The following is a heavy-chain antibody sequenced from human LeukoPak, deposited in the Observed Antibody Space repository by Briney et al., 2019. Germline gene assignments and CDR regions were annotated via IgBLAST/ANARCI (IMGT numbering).Heavy chain of an antibody. CDR2: IKGDGSDK. CDR3: VRGHYYDYG. V-gene: IGHV3-7*01. CDR1: GFTFSSYW. J-gene: IGHJ4*02. D-gene: IGHD3-22*01. Sequence: PGGSLRLSCAASGFTFSSYWMSWVRQAPGKGLEWVANIKGDGSDKFYVDSVRGRFTISRDNAKNSLYLQMNSLKVEDTAMYYCVRGHYYDYGRGQGTLVTVSS.